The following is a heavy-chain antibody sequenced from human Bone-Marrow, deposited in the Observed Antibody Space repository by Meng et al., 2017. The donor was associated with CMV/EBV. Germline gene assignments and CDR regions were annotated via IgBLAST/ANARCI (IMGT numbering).Heavy chain of an antibody. CDR3: ARNSPREGIDY. CDR1: GGSISSSSYY. CDR2: IYYSGST. V-gene: IGHV4-39*01. Sequence: SETLSLTCTVSGGSISSSSYYWGWIRRPPGKGLEWIGSIYYSGSTYYNPSLKSRVTISVDTSKNQFSLKLSSVTAADTAVYYCARNSPREGIDYWGQGTLVTVSS. D-gene: IGHD1-26*01. J-gene: IGHJ4*02.